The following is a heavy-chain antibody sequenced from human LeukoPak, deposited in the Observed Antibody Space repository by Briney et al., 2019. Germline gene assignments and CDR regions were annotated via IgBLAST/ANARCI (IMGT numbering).Heavy chain of an antibody. CDR3: ARADGRIQLWPLTD. Sequence: PSETLSLTCTVSGGSISSSSYYWGWIRQPPGKGLEWIGSIYYSGSTYYNPSLKSRVTISVDTSKNQFSLKLSSVTAADTAVYYCARADGRIQLWPLTDWGQGTLVTVSS. CDR1: GGSISSSSYY. CDR2: IYYSGST. D-gene: IGHD5-18*01. V-gene: IGHV4-39*07. J-gene: IGHJ4*02.